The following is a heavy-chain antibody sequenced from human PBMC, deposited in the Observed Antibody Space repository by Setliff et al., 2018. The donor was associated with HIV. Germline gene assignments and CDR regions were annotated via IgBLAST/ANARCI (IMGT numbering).Heavy chain of an antibody. V-gene: IGHV3-23*01. CDR2: ISGSGDST. J-gene: IGHJ5*02. Sequence: SLRLSCAAPGFTFSSYAITWVRQAPGKGLEWVSAISGSGDSTFYADSVQGRFTITKDTSKNQVVLTMTNMDPVDTATYYCAHRPPRGGSGAYRFDPWGQGTLVTVPQ. CDR1: GFTFSSYA. CDR3: AHRPPRGGSGAYRFDP. D-gene: IGHD2-15*01.